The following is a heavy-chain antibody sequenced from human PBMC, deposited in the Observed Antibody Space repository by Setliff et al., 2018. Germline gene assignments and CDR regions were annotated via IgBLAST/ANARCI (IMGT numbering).Heavy chain of an antibody. J-gene: IGHJ3*01. CDR3: AREVGTSTSSDAFDV. Sequence: SETLSLTCTVAGDSISSGDYFWSWIRQPPGKGLEWIAYIYHSGSAYYNPSLKSRVTMSVDTSKNQFSLHLTSVTAADTAVYYCAREVGTSTSSDAFDVWGQGMMVTVSS. V-gene: IGHV4-30-4*08. CDR1: GDSISSGDYF. CDR2: IYHSGSA. D-gene: IGHD1-26*01.